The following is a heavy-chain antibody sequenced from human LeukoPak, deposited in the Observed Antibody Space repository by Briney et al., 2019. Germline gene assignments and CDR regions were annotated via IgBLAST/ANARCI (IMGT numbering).Heavy chain of an antibody. Sequence: PSETLSLTCTVSGGSFSSGGFYWSWLRQHPGKALEWIGYISYTGNTYYNASLRSRVTISVDTSKNQFPLKLSSLTAADTAVYYCAREKVTTETNWFDPWGQGTLATVSS. CDR1: GGSFSSGGFY. J-gene: IGHJ5*02. CDR2: ISYTGNT. D-gene: IGHD4-11*01. V-gene: IGHV4-31*03. CDR3: AREKVTTETNWFDP.